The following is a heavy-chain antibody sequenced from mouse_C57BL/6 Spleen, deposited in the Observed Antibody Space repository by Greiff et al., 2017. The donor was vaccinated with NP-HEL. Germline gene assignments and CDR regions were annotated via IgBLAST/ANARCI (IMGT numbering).Heavy chain of an antibody. J-gene: IGHJ2*01. D-gene: IGHD1-1*01. CDR1: GYTFTDYY. CDR2: INPNNGGT. V-gene: IGHV1-26*01. CDR3: ARGDYSSSYYFDY. Sequence: VQLQQSGPELVKPGASVKISCKASGYTFTDYYMNWVKQSHGKSLEWIGDINPNNGGTSYNQKFKGKATLTVDKSSSTAYMELRSLTSEDSAVDYCARGDYSSSYYFDYWGQGTTLTVSS.